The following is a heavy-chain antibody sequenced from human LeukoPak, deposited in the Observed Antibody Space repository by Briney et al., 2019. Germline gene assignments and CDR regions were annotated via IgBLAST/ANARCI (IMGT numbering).Heavy chain of an antibody. V-gene: IGHV3-23*01. CDR3: AKGGRAYSSTWDYFDN. D-gene: IGHD6-13*01. CDR2: ITGGGETT. J-gene: IGHJ4*02. Sequence: GGSLRLSCTASGFTFSSYAMSWVRQAPGKGLAWVSLITGGGETTYYGDSVTGRFTISRDNSKNILYLQMHSLRADDTALYYCAKGGRAYSSTWDYFDNWGQGTLVTVSS. CDR1: GFTFSSYA.